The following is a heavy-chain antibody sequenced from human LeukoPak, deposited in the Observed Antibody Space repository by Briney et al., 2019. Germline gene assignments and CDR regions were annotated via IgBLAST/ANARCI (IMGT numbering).Heavy chain of an antibody. J-gene: IGHJ4*02. CDR1: GGSISSYY. D-gene: IGHD5-18*01. CDR2: IYYSGST. V-gene: IGHV4-59*01. CDR3: ARGGSGYSYGWDLFDY. Sequence: SGTLSLTCTVSGGSISSYYWSWIRQPPGKGLEWIGYIYYSGSTNYNPSLKSRVTISVDTSKNQFSLKLSSVTAADTAVYYCARGGSGYSYGWDLFDYWGQGTLVTVSS.